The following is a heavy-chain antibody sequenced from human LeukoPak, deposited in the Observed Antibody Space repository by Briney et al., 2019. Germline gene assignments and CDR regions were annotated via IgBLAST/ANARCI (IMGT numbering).Heavy chain of an antibody. J-gene: IGHJ4*02. D-gene: IGHD1-14*01. CDR3: ARDSYRALEY. Sequence: GSLRLSCAASGFTFSSHWMNWVRQAPGKGLEWVAHINQDGSEKYYVDSVKGRFTISRDNAKNSLYLQMNSLRDEDTAVYYCARDSYRALEYWGQGNLVTVSS. CDR1: GFTFSSHW. CDR2: INQDGSEK. V-gene: IGHV3-7*01.